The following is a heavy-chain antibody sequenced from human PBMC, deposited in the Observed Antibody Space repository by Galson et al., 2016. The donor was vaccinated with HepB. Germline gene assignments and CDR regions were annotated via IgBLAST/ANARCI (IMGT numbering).Heavy chain of an antibody. CDR2: IYHSGRT. CDR3: ARRPLPLKVAGPLDD. Sequence: SETLSLTCAVSGDSISSNNWWTWVRQPPGKGLEWIGEIYHSGRTNYNPSLKTRVTMSMDKSMNQFSLQLSSLTAADSAVYYCARRPLPLKVAGPLDDWGQGTQVTVSS. CDR1: GDSISSNNW. J-gene: IGHJ4*02. D-gene: IGHD6-19*01. V-gene: IGHV4-4*02.